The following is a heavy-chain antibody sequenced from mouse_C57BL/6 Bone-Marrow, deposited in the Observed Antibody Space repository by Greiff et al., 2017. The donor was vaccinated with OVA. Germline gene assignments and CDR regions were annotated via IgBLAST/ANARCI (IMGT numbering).Heavy chain of an antibody. J-gene: IGHJ4*01. CDR3: ASTTTVVAGNYYAMDY. V-gene: IGHV1-69*01. CDR1: GYTFTSYW. CDR2: IDPSDSYT. Sequence: QVQLQQPGAELVMPGASVKLSCKASGYTFTSYWMNWVKQRPGQGLEWIGVIDPSDSYTNYNQKFKGKSTLTVDKSSSTAYMQLSSLTSEDSAVYYCASTTTVVAGNYYAMDYWGQGTSVTVSS. D-gene: IGHD1-1*01.